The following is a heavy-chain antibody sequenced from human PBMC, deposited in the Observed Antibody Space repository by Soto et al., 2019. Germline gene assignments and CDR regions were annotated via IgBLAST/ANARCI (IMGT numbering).Heavy chain of an antibody. J-gene: IGHJ4*02. Sequence: SVTLSLTCTFSGGSIRDYFWTWIRQPPGKGLEWIGYIYYSGRTNYNPSLKSRVSISVDTSKNHFSLQLRSVTAADTAVYYCARVGGDDFGDSGGFDYWGQGTLVTISS. CDR2: IYYSGRT. CDR1: GGSIRDYF. V-gene: IGHV4-59*01. CDR3: ARVGGDDFGDSGGFDY. D-gene: IGHD4-17*01.